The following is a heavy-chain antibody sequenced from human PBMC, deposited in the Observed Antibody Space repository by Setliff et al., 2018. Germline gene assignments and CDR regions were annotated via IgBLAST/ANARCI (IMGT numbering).Heavy chain of an antibody. V-gene: IGHV3-33*08. CDR1: GFTFSSYS. CDR2: IWYDGSYK. CDR3: ARLALTGYDSGAHAFDI. Sequence: GGSLRLSCAASGFTFSSYSMNWVRQAPGKGLEWVAEIWYDGSYKYYADSVKGRFTISRDNSKNTLFLQMNSLRAEDTAVYFCARLALTGYDSGAHAFDIWGQGTMVTVSS. D-gene: IGHD3-9*01. J-gene: IGHJ3*02.